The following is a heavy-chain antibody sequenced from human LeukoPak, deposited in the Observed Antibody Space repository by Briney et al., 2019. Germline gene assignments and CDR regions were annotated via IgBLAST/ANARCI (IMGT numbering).Heavy chain of an antibody. V-gene: IGHV1-18*01. D-gene: IGHD2-8*01. CDR3: GRVINGFIDY. CDR2: ITTSNGNT. Sequence: ASVKVSCKASGHTFISYGISWVRQAPGQGLEWMGWITTSNGNTNYAQKFQGKFTMTSDTSTSTAYMELRSLRSDDTAVYYCGRVINGFIDYWGQGTVVTVSS. CDR1: GHTFISYG. J-gene: IGHJ4*02.